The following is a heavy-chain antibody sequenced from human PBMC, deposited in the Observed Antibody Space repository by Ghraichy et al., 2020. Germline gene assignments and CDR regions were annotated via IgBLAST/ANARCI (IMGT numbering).Heavy chain of an antibody. CDR3: ARDEGDILTGLDY. Sequence: GGSLRLSCAASGFTFSSYSMNWVRQAPGKGLEWVSSISSSSSYIYYADSVKGRFTISRDNAKNSLYLQMNSLRAEDTAVYYCARDEGDILTGLDYWGQGTLVTVSS. D-gene: IGHD3-9*01. V-gene: IGHV3-21*01. CDR2: ISSSSSYI. J-gene: IGHJ4*02. CDR1: GFTFSSYS.